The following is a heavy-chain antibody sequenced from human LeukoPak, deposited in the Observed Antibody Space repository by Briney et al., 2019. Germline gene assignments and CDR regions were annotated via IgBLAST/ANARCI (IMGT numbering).Heavy chain of an antibody. Sequence: SETLSLTCAVSGASITSNWWSWVRQSPGKGLEWIGEINHSGSTNYNPSLKSRVTISVDTSKKQFSLKLSSVTAADTAVYYCAREKIGYYDSSGRGWFDPWGQGTLVTVSS. CDR1: GASITSNW. D-gene: IGHD3-22*01. CDR3: AREKIGYYDSSGRGWFDP. CDR2: INHSGST. V-gene: IGHV4-4*02. J-gene: IGHJ5*02.